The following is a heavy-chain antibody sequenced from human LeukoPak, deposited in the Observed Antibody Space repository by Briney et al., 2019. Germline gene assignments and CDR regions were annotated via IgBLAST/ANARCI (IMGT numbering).Heavy chain of an antibody. Sequence: SETLSLTCTVSGGPISSYFCSWIRQPPGKGLEGIGYLYYGETTNYTPSPTSRVTISVATSKTQFSLKLSSVTAADTAVYYCARGGYGASPFDYWGQGTLVTVSS. CDR1: GGPISSYF. D-gene: IGHD5-12*01. CDR2: LYYGETT. V-gene: IGHV4-59*01. CDR3: ARGGYGASPFDY. J-gene: IGHJ4*02.